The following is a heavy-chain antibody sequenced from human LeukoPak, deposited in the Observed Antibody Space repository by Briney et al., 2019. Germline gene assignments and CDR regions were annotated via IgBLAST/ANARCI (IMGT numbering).Heavy chain of an antibody. Sequence: SETLSLTCTVSGGSISSYYWSWIRQPPGKGLEWIGYIYYSGSTNYNPSLKSRVTISVDTSKNQFSLKLSSVTAADTAVYYCAREVEGLVVPAPHDAFDIWGQGTMVTVSS. CDR1: GGSISSYY. CDR3: AREVEGLVVPAPHDAFDI. J-gene: IGHJ3*02. D-gene: IGHD2-2*01. CDR2: IYYSGST. V-gene: IGHV4-59*01.